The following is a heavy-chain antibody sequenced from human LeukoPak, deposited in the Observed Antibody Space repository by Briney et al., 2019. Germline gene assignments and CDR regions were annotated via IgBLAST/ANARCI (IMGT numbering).Heavy chain of an antibody. CDR3: ARVQTVDTAMVDY. J-gene: IGHJ4*02. Sequence: ASVKVSCKASGYTFTSYGISWVRQAPGQGLEWMGIINPSGGSTSYAQKFQGRVTMTRDTSTSTVYMELSSLRSEDTAVYYCARVQTVDTAMVDYWGQGTLVTVSS. CDR1: GYTFTSYG. V-gene: IGHV1-46*03. D-gene: IGHD5-18*01. CDR2: INPSGGST.